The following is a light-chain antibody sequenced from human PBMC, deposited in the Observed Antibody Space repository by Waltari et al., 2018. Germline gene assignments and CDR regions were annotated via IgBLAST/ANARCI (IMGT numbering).Light chain of an antibody. V-gene: IGLV1-40*01. CDR2: ENT. J-gene: IGLJ3*02. Sequence: VLTQAPSVSGAQGQRVTISCTDGSSRLASFSLNRSLPLPGSVPKRLIYENTKRRSGVPDRVSGSKSGTSASLAIEGRQPEDEGDYYCQSYDNSLRGSLLFGGGTKVTV. CDR1: SSRLASFS. CDR3: QSYDNSLRGSLL.